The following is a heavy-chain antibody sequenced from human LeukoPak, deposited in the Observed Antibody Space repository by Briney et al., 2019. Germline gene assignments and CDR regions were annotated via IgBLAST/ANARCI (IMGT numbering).Heavy chain of an antibody. CDR3: AKDGPARGYFDY. Sequence: GGSLRLSCAASGFTFSSYAMHWVRQAPGKGLEWVAVISYDGSNKYYADPVKGRFTISRDNSKNTLYLQMNSLRAEDTAVYYCAKDGPARGYFDYWGQGTLVTVSS. CDR1: GFTFSSYA. V-gene: IGHV3-30-3*01. CDR2: ISYDGSNK. J-gene: IGHJ4*02.